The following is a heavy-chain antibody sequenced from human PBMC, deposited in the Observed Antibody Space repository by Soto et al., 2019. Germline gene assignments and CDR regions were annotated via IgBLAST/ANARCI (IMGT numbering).Heavy chain of an antibody. J-gene: IGHJ5*02. CDR2: IIHSEST. D-gene: IGHD6-13*01. CDR3: ARGRIAGNWFDP. Sequence: PSETLSLTCAVYGGSFSAYYWSWVRQPPGKGLEWIGEIIHSESTKYNPSLKSRVTISVDRSKNQFSLKLSSVTAADTAVYYCARGRIAGNWFDPWGQGTLVTVSS. CDR1: GGSFSAYY. V-gene: IGHV4-34*01.